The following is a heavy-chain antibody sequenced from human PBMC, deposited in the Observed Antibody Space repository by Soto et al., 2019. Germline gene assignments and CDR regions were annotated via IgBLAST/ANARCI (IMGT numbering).Heavy chain of an antibody. Sequence: GGSLRLSCTASGFNFTYKAMSWVRQAPGKGLQWVSAVSGNGENTYYAESVRGRFTISRDTSKNTLYLQMNSLRVEDTAVYYCARLPGGTEPRPAYWGHGTPATVSS. V-gene: IGHV3-23*01. J-gene: IGHJ4*01. CDR1: GFNFTYKA. CDR3: ARLPGGTEPRPAY. CDR2: VSGNGENT. D-gene: IGHD6-6*01.